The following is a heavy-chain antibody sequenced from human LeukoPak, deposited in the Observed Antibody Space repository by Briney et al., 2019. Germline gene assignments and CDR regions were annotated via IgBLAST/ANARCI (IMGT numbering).Heavy chain of an antibody. CDR1: GGSFSGYY. CDR2: INHSGST. CDR3: ARRVSGIAAAGTDY. D-gene: IGHD6-13*01. V-gene: IGHV4-34*01. J-gene: IGHJ4*02. Sequence: AETLSLTCAVYGGSFSGYYWSWIRQPPGKGLEWIGEINHSGSTNYNPSPKSRVTISVDTSKSQFSLKLSSVTAADTAVYYCARRVSGIAAAGTDYWGQGTLVTVSS.